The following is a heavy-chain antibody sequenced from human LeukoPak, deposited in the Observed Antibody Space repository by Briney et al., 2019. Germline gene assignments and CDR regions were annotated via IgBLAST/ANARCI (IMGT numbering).Heavy chain of an antibody. CDR1: GFTFSSYG. V-gene: IGHV3-30*02. J-gene: IGHJ4*02. CDR3: AKVPQYYYGSGSYYDYYFDY. CDR2: IRYDGSNK. Sequence: PGGSLKLSCAASGFTFSSYGMHWVRQAPGKGLEWVAFIRYDGSNKYYADSVKGRFTISRDNSKNTLYLQMNSLRAEDTAVYYCAKVPQYYYGSGSYYDYYFDYWGQGTLVTASS. D-gene: IGHD3-10*01.